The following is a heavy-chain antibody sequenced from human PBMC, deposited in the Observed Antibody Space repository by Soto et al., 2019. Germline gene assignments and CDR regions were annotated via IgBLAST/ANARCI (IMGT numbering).Heavy chain of an antibody. CDR2: ISGSGGST. J-gene: IGHJ3*02. Sequence: PGGSLRLSCAASGFTFSSYAMSWVRQAPGKGLEWVSAISGSGGSTYYADSVKGRFTISRDNSKNTLYLQMNSLRAEDTAVYYCAAGITGTTGAFDIWGQGTMVTVSS. D-gene: IGHD1-7*01. CDR3: AAGITGTTGAFDI. CDR1: GFTFSSYA. V-gene: IGHV3-23*01.